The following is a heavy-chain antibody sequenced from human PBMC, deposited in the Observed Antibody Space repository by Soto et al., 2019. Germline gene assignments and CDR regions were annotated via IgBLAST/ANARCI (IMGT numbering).Heavy chain of an antibody. CDR3: ARGVLRYYRYGMDV. CDR2: NYINGNT. Sequence: QVQLQESGPGLVKPSETLSLSCTVSGDSVSSYYWSWIRQLPGRGLEWIGYNYINGNTNYNPSLKSRVTISRDTSKNHFSPNLMSVTAADTAVYYWARGVLRYYRYGMDVWGQVTTVTVSS. J-gene: IGHJ6*02. CDR1: GDSVSSYY. V-gene: IGHV4-59*02.